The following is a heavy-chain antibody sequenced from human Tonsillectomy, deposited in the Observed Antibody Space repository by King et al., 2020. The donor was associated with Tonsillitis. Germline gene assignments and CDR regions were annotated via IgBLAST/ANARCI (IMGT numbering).Heavy chain of an antibody. J-gene: IGHJ4*02. CDR1: GFTFSSYD. Sequence: VQLVESGGGLVQPGGSLRLSCAASGFTFSSYDMHWVRQSTGKGLEWVSSIGTAGDTYYPGSVRGRFTISRENAKNSLYLQMNSLRDGDTAVYYCARGPVIITDRLPYSFNYWGQGTLVTVSS. CDR3: ARGPVIITDRLPYSFNY. CDR2: IGTAGDT. D-gene: IGHD3-22*01. V-gene: IGHV3-13*04.